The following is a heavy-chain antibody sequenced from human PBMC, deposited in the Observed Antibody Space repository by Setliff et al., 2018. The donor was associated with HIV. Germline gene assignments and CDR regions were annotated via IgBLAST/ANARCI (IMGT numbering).Heavy chain of an antibody. CDR1: GASISTTTYY. J-gene: IGHJ4*02. Sequence: PSETLSLTCTVSGASISTTTYYWGWIRQPPGKGLEWIGSIHYTGNTYNTPSLKSRLTISVDASKNQISLKVTSVTAADTAVYYCASRWPAMREFDYWGQGTLVTVSS. CDR2: IHYTGNT. D-gene: IGHD2-2*01. V-gene: IGHV4-39*07. CDR3: ASRWPAMREFDY.